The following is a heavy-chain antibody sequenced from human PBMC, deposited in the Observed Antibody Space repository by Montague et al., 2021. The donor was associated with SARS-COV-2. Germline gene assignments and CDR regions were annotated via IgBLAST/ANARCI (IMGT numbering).Heavy chain of an antibody. D-gene: IGHD2-15*01. CDR3: ANADRCSSGSCYSPFGS. V-gene: IGHV4-39*01. CDR2: IYYTGTT. Sequence: SETLSLTCTVSGDSVKTNLYYWGWIRQPPGKGLEWIGNIYYTGTTYYNPSLKSRVTMSVDTSKNQFSLKLTSVTAADTAVYYCANADRCSSGSCYSPFGSWGQGFLVTVSS. CDR1: GDSVKTNLYY. J-gene: IGHJ4*02.